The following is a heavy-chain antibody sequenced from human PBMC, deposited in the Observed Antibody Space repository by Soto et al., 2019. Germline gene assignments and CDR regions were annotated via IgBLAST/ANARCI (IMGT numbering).Heavy chain of an antibody. CDR1: GFTFSSYS. V-gene: IGHV3-21*01. CDR3: AFSSGWSNDAFDI. Sequence: GGSLRLSCAASGFTFSSYSMNWVRQAPGKGLEWVSSISSSSSYIYYADSVKGRFTISRDNAKNSLYLQMNSLRAEDTAVYYCAFSSGWSNDAFDIWGQGTMVTVSS. J-gene: IGHJ3*02. D-gene: IGHD6-19*01. CDR2: ISSSSSYI.